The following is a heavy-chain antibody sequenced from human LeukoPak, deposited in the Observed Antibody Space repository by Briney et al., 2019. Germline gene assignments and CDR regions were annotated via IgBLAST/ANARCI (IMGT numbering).Heavy chain of an antibody. J-gene: IGHJ3*02. CDR3: ARTYYDYVWGSYRPPDAFDI. V-gene: IGHV7-4-1*02. CDR1: GYTFTSYA. CDR2: INTNTGNP. D-gene: IGHD3-16*02. Sequence: ASVKVSCKASGYTFTSYAMNWVRQAPGQGLEWMGWINTNTGNPTYAQGFTGRFVFSLDTSVSTAYLQISSLKAEDTAVYYCARTYYDYVWGSYRPPDAFDIWGQGTMVTVSS.